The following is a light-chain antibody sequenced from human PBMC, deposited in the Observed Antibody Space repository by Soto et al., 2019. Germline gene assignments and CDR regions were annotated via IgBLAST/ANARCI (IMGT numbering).Light chain of an antibody. V-gene: IGLV2-8*01. Sequence: QSVLTQPPSASGSPGQSVTISCAGSSSDIGASNSVSWYQQHPGKAPKLLISEVTKRPSGVPDRFSGSKSGNTASLTVSGLQADDEADYHCGSKAGSNKHVVFGGGTKLTVL. CDR2: EVT. CDR1: SSDIGASNS. J-gene: IGLJ2*01. CDR3: GSKAGSNKHVV.